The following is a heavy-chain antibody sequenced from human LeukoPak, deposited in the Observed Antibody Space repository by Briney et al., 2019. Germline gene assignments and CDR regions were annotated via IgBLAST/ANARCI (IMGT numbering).Heavy chain of an antibody. V-gene: IGHV1-2*02. CDR3: ARGQQWLPNSY. CDR1: GYTFTGYY. J-gene: IGHJ4*02. CDR2: INPNSGGT. D-gene: IGHD6-19*01. Sequence: ASAKVSCKASGYTFTGYYMHWVRQAPGQGLEWMGWINPNSGGTNYAQKFQGRVTVTRDTSISTAYMKLNRLRSDDTAVYYCARGQQWLPNSYWGQGTLVTVSS.